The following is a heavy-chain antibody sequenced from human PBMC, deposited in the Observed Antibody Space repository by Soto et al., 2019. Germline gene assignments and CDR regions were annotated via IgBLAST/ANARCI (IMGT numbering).Heavy chain of an antibody. V-gene: IGHV3-43*01. CDR1: GFTFDYYT. CDR3: AKDIYGSGSSYYYGMDV. D-gene: IGHD3-10*01. J-gene: IGHJ6*02. Sequence: GGSLRLSCAASGFTFDYYTMHWVRQAPGKGLEWVSLISWDGGSTYYADSVKGRFTISRDHSKNSLYLQMNSLRTEDTALYYCAKDIYGSGSSYYYGMDVWGQGTTVTVSS. CDR2: ISWDGGST.